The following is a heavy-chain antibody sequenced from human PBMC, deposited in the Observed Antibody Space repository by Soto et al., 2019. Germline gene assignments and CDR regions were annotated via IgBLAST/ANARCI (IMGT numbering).Heavy chain of an antibody. CDR2: IIPMYNKP. Sequence: QVQLVQSGAEVKKPGSSVRVSCQVSGGTFTTYAFNWVRQAPGQGLEWMGGIIPMYNKPNYAPNFLGRVTISADASTSTAYMELSTQRSEDTAVYFCARGYSGGYYYAMDVWGQGTTVTVSS. CDR3: ARGYSGGYYYAMDV. J-gene: IGHJ6*02. V-gene: IGHV1-69*01. CDR1: GGTFTTYA. D-gene: IGHD4-4*01.